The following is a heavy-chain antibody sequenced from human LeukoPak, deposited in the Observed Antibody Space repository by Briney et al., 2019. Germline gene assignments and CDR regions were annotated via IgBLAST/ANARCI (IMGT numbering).Heavy chain of an antibody. D-gene: IGHD6-13*01. CDR2: ISGSGGST. Sequence: PGGSLRLSCAASGFTFSSYAMSWVRQAPGKGLEWVSAISGSGGSTYYADSVEGRFTISRDNSKNTLYLQMNSLRAEDTAVYYCAKDPRSSWYYYYYYMDVWGKGTTVTVSS. CDR3: AKDPRSSWYYYYYYMDV. CDR1: GFTFSSYA. J-gene: IGHJ6*03. V-gene: IGHV3-23*01.